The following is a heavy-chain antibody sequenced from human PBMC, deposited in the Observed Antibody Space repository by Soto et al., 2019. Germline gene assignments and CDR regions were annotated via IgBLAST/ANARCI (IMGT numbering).Heavy chain of an antibody. CDR1: GFTFSSYG. CDR3: VVGSAPGYYYYGMDV. J-gene: IGHJ6*01. V-gene: IGHV3-30*03. Sequence: PGGSLRLSCAASGFTFSSYGMHWVRQAPGKGLEWVAVISYDGSNKYYADSVKGRFTISIDNSKNTLYLQMNSLRAEDTAVYYCVVGSAPGYYYYGMDVWGHGTTVTVS. CDR2: ISYDGSNK. D-gene: IGHD2-21*01.